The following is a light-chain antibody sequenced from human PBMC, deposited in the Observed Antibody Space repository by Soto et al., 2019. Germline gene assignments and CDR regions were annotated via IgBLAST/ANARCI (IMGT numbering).Light chain of an antibody. CDR2: DAS. Sequence: DIQMTQSPSTLSASVGDRVTITCRASQSVSYWLAWYQQKPGMAPKLLIHDASSLESGVPSRFRGSGSGKEFTLTISSLQPDDFATYYCQQYGFSFGHGTKVEI. CDR1: QSVSYW. J-gene: IGKJ3*01. CDR3: QQYGFS. V-gene: IGKV1-5*01.